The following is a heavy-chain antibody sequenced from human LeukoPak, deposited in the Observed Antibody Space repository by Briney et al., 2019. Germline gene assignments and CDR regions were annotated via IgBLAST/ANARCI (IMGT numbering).Heavy chain of an antibody. CDR1: GYTFTGYY. J-gene: IGHJ4*02. D-gene: IGHD6-13*01. CDR3: ARVREDSSSWYGFATGFEGYFDY. V-gene: IGHV1-2*02. CDR2: INPNSGGT. Sequence: ASVKVSCKASGYTFTGYYMHWVRQAPGQGLEWMGWINPNSGGTNYAQKFQGRVTMTRDTSISTAYMELSRLRSDDTAVYYCARVREDSSSWYGFATGFEGYFDYWGQGTLVTVSS.